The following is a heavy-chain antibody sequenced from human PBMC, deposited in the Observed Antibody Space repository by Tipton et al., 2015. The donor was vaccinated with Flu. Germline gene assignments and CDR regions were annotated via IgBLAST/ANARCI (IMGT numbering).Heavy chain of an antibody. CDR1: GYSISSGYY. V-gene: IGHV4-38-2*02. J-gene: IGHJ4*02. CDR2: IFHGGST. CDR3: ATYYYGSGTQSAFDY. Sequence: TLSLTCTVSGYSISSGYYCGWIRQPPGKGLEWIGSIFHGGSTYYNTSLKSRVTISVDTSKNQFSLKLSSVTAADTAVYYCATYYYGSGTQSAFDYWGQGTL. D-gene: IGHD3-10*01.